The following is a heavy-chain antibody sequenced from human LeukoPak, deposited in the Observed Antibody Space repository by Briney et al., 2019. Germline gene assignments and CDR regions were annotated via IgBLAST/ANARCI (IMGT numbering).Heavy chain of an antibody. CDR2: IYYSGST. CDR1: DGSISTYY. V-gene: IGHV4-59*01. Sequence: SETLSLTCTVSDGSISTYYWSWIRQPPGKGLEWIGYIYYSGSTNCNPSLQSRVTISVDTSKNQFSLKLSSLTAADTAVYYCARGGYDSGTYKYWYFDLWGRGTLVTVSS. D-gene: IGHD3-10*01. CDR3: ARGGYDSGTYKYWYFDL. J-gene: IGHJ2*01.